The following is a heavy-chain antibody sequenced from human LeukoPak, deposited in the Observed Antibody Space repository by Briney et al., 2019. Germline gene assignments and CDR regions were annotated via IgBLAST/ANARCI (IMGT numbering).Heavy chain of an antibody. CDR2: IRSKANSYAT. J-gene: IGHJ4*02. Sequence: GGSLRPSCAASGFTFSGSAMHWVRQASGKGLEWVGRIRSKANSYATAYAASVKGRFTISRDDSKNTAYLQMNSLKTEDTAVYYCTRYYYDSSGYYFDYWGQGTLVTVSS. V-gene: IGHV3-73*01. D-gene: IGHD3-22*01. CDR3: TRYYYDSSGYYFDY. CDR1: GFTFSGSA.